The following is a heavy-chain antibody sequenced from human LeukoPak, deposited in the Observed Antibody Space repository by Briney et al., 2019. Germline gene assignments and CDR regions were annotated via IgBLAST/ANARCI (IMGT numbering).Heavy chain of an antibody. Sequence: SETLSLTCTVSGGSVSSAPYYWSWIRQRPGKGLEWMGYISHSGNTYYNPSLKSRLNISADTSRNQFSLKLRSVTAADTALYFCAREGYYYDSSGPIDYWGQGTRVTVSS. D-gene: IGHD3-22*01. CDR2: ISHSGNT. J-gene: IGHJ4*02. CDR3: AREGYYYDSSGPIDY. CDR1: GGSVSSAPYY. V-gene: IGHV4-31*03.